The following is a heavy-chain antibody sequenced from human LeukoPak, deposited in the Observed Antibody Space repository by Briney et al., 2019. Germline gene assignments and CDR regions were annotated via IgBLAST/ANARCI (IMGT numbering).Heavy chain of an antibody. J-gene: IGHJ5*02. Sequence: PGGSLRLSRAASGFTFSSYWMSWVRQAPGKGLEWVANIKQDGSEKYCMDSVKGRFTVSRDNAKNSLYLQMNSLRAEDTAVYHCARVDGHAHWFDPRGQGTLVTVSS. CDR2: IKQDGSEK. V-gene: IGHV3-7*03. CDR1: GFTFSSYW. CDR3: ARVDGHAHWFDP.